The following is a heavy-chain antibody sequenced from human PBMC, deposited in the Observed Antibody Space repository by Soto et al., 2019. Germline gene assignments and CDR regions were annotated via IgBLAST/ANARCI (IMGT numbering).Heavy chain of an antibody. CDR1: EFTFSNYA. D-gene: IGHD3-22*01. CDR2: ISYGGGTT. V-gene: IGHV3-23*01. J-gene: IGHJ4*02. Sequence: EVQLLESGGGLVQPGGSLRLSCAASEFTFSNYAMSWVRQAPGKGLEWVSAISYGGGTTYYADSVKGRFTISRDNSKNTLDQQMNSLRAEDTAVYCCAKSPGYCYDSTGYHFDYWGQGTLVTVSS. CDR3: AKSPGYCYDSTGYHFDY.